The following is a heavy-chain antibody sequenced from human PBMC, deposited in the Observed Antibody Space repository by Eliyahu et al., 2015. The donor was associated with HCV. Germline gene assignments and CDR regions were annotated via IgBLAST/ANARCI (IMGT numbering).Heavy chain of an antibody. CDR2: SHYSGDT. Sequence: QVHLQESGPGLVKPSQTLSLSCSVSGGSIGRXGXXWXWVRQRPGKXLXWIGYSHYSGDTAYNPSLMSRSTISVDTSKNHFSLKLVSVTAADTAVYYCARHRPGGDGPGYFYGLDVWGPGTTVTVSS. V-gene: IGHV4-31*03. D-gene: IGHD3-10*01. J-gene: IGHJ6*02. CDR3: ARHRPGGDGPGYFYGLDV. CDR1: GGSIGRXGXX.